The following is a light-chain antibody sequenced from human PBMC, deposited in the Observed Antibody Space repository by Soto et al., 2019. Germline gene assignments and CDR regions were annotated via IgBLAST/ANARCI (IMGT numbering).Light chain of an antibody. Sequence: DIQMTQSPSTRSASVGDRVTITCRASQSISSWLAWYQQKPGTAPKLLIYKASSLQSGVPSRFSGSGSGTEFTLTISSLQPDDFATYYCQQYVTAFRSVGQGTKVDIK. V-gene: IGKV1-5*03. CDR2: KAS. CDR1: QSISSW. J-gene: IGKJ1*01. CDR3: QQYVTAFRS.